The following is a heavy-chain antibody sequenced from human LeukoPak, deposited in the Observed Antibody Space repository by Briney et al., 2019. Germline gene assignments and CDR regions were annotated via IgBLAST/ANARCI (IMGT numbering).Heavy chain of an antibody. CDR1: GYIFTGYY. CDR3: ARSDYYYYYMDV. V-gene: IGHV1-2*02. J-gene: IGHJ6*03. CDR2: INPNSGGT. Sequence: ASVKVSCKASGYIFTGYYMHWVRQAPGQGLEWMGWINPNSGGTNNAQKFQGRVTMTRDTSISTAYMELSRLRSDVTAVYYCARSDYYYYYMDVWGKGTTVTVSS.